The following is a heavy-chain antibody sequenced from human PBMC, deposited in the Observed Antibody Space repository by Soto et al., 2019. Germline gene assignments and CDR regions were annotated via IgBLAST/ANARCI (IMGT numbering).Heavy chain of an antibody. CDR1: GFTFSSYW. CDR3: ARAGTEYYDFWSGYYAYYFDY. V-gene: IGHV3-7*02. Sequence: GGSLRLSCAASGFTFSSYWMSWVRQAPGKRLEWVANIKQDGSEKYYVDSVKGRFTISRDNAKNSLYLQMNSLRAEDTAVYYCARAGTEYYDFWSGYYAYYFDYWGQGTLVTVSP. CDR2: IKQDGSEK. J-gene: IGHJ4*02. D-gene: IGHD3-3*01.